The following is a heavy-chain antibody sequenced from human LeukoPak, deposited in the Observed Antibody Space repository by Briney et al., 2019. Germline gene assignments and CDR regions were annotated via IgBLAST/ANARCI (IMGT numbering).Heavy chain of an antibody. D-gene: IGHD3-10*01. V-gene: IGHV4-30-4*08. CDR2: IYYSGST. J-gene: IGHJ3*02. CDR1: GFTFSSYA. CDR3: ARRTYYYGSGSFDAFDI. Sequence: LRLSCAASGFTFSSYAMSWVRQAPGKGLEWIGYIYYSGSTYYNPSLKSRVTISVDTSKNQFSLKLSSVTAADTAVYYCARRTYYYGSGSFDAFDIWGQGTMVTVSS.